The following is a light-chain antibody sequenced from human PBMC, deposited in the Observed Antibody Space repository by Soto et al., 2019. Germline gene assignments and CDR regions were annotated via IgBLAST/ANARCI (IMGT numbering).Light chain of an antibody. CDR1: SSDIDTYNY. V-gene: IGLV2-14*01. CDR2: EVT. J-gene: IGLJ1*01. CDR3: SSYTSSTDYV. Sequence: SVLTQPASVSGSPGQSITISCTGTSSDIDTYNYVSWYQQHPGKAPKLIIYEVTNRPSGVSNRFSGSKSGDTASLTISGLRAEDEADYYCSSYTSSTDYVFGTGTKVTVL.